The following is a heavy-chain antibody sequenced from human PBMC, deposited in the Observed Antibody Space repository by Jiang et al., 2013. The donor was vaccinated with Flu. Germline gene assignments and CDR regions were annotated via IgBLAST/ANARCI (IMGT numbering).Heavy chain of an antibody. V-gene: IGHV3-21*01. J-gene: IGHJ2*01. Sequence: VQLLESGGGLVKPGGSLRLSCAASGFTFSSYSMNWVRQAPGKGLEWVSSISSSSSYIYYADSVKGRFTISRDNAKNSLYLQMNSLRAEDTAVYYCARFTVLRYFDWLPWYFDLWGRGTLVTVSS. CDR1: GFTFSSYS. D-gene: IGHD3-9*01. CDR2: ISSSSSYI. CDR3: ARFTVLRYFDWLPWYFDL.